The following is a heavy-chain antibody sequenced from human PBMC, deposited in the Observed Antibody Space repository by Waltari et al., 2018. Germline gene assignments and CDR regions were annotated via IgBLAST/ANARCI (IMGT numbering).Heavy chain of an antibody. V-gene: IGHV4-34*01. CDR2: INHSGST. CDR3: ARTRAYYYYYGMDV. CDR1: GGSFSGYY. Sequence: QVQLQQWGAGLLKPSETLSLTCAVYGGSFSGYYWRWILQPPGKGLEWVGEINHSGSTNYNPSLKSRVTISVDTSKNQFSLKLSSVTAADTAVYYCARTRAYYYYYGMDVWGQGTTVTVSS. J-gene: IGHJ6*02.